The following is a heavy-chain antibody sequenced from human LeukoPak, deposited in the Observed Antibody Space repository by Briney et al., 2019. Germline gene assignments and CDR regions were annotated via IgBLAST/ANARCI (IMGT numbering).Heavy chain of an antibody. CDR1: GYSFTRYW. Sequence: GETLKLSCKGSGYSFTRYWIGWERQMPGKGLEGMGNIYPGESDNIYSPSFQGKVTISADKSISPAYLQWSSLKASDTAMYYCARHRVTIFGVVTDIDYWGQGTLVTVSS. CDR3: ARHRVTIFGVVTDIDY. V-gene: IGHV5-51*01. CDR2: IYPGESDN. J-gene: IGHJ4*02. D-gene: IGHD3-3*01.